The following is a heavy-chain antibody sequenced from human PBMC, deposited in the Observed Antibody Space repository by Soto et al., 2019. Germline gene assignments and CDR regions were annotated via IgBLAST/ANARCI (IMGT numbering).Heavy chain of an antibody. CDR3: ARRPPLAFDY. CDR2: INAGNGNT. V-gene: IGHV1-3*05. Sequence: QVQLVQSGAEEKKPGASVKVSCKASGYTFTSYAMHWVRQAPGQRLEWMGWINAGNGNTKYSQKFQGRVTITRDTSSSTVYMDLSSLRAEDTAFYYCARRPPLAFDYWGQGTLVTVSS. CDR1: GYTFTSYA. J-gene: IGHJ4*02.